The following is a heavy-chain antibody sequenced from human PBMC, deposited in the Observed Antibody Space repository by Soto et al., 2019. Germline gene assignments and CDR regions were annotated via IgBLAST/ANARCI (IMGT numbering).Heavy chain of an antibody. CDR2: FDPEDGET. Sequence: ASVKVSCKVSGYTLTELSMHWVRQAPGKGREWMGGFDPEDGETIYAQKFQGRVTMTEDTSTDTAYMELSSLRSEDTAVYYCATGALVVVVAATREDAFDIWGQGTMVTVSS. CDR1: GYTLTELS. J-gene: IGHJ3*02. CDR3: ATGALVVVVAATREDAFDI. V-gene: IGHV1-24*01. D-gene: IGHD2-15*01.